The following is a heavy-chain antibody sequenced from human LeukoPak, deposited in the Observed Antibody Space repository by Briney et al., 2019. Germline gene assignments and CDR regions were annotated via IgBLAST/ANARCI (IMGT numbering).Heavy chain of an antibody. CDR2: ISYDGSNK. J-gene: IGHJ6*02. Sequence: TGGSLRLSCAASGFTFSSYAMHWVRQAPGKGPEWVAVISYDGSNKYYADSVKGRFTISRDNSKNTLYLQMNSLRAEDTAVYYCAREHYDFWSGYLTYYYYGMDVWGQGTTVTVSS. D-gene: IGHD3-3*01. CDR3: AREHYDFWSGYLTYYYYGMDV. V-gene: IGHV3-30-3*01. CDR1: GFTFSSYA.